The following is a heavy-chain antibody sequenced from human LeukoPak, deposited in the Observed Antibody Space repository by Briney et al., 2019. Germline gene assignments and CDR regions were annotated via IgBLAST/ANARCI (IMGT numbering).Heavy chain of an antibody. CDR1: GFTFSSYG. D-gene: IGHD7-27*01. J-gene: IGHJ6*04. CDR2: ISGSGGNT. Sequence: GTLRLSCAASGFTFSSYGMSWVRQAPGKGLEWVSAISGSGGNTYYADSVKGRFTISRDNSKKTLYLQMNSLRAEDTAVYYCARGSGAMDVWGKGTTVTVSS. CDR3: ARGSGAMDV. V-gene: IGHV3-23*01.